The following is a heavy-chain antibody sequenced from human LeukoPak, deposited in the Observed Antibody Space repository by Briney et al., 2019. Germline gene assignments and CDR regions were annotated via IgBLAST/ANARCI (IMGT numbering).Heavy chain of an antibody. CDR1: GFTFSSYW. D-gene: IGHD3-10*01. CDR2: IHRDGSST. J-gene: IGHJ4*02. CDR3: VRSLTYYYGSGNFDY. Sequence: PGGSLRLSCAASGFTFSSYWMHWVRQGPGKGLMWVSRIHRDGSSTSYADSVKGRFTISRDNAKNTLYLQMNSLRAEDTAVYYCVRSLTYYYGSGNFDYWGQGTLVTVSS. V-gene: IGHV3-74*01.